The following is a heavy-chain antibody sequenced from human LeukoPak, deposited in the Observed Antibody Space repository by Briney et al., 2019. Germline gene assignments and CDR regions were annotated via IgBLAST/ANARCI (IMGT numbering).Heavy chain of an antibody. D-gene: IGHD3-10*01. V-gene: IGHV3-30*04. CDR2: ISYDGSNK. CDR1: GFTFSSYA. Sequence: GGSLRLSCAASGFTFSSYAMHWVRQAPGKGLEWVAVISYDGSNKYYADSVKGRFTISRDNSKNTLYLQMNSLRAEDTAVYYCARGVVRGVITSYMDVWGKGTTVTISS. J-gene: IGHJ6*03. CDR3: ARGVVRGVITSYMDV.